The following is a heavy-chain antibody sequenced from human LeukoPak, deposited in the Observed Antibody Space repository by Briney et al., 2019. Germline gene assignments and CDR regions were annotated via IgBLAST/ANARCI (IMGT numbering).Heavy chain of an antibody. V-gene: IGHV1-58*02. CDR2: IVVGSGNT. CDR3: ATELRSGYFDY. CDR1: GFTFSSSA. Sequence: ASVKVSFKASGFTFSSSAMQWVRQARGQRLEWIGWIVVGSGNTNYAQKFQERVTITEDTSTDTAHMELSSLRSEDTAVYYCATELRSGYFDYWGQGTLVTVSS. J-gene: IGHJ4*02. D-gene: IGHD3-22*01.